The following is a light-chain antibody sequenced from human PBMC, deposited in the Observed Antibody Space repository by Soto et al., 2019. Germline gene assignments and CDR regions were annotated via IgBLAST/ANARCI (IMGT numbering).Light chain of an antibody. CDR3: QQYGSSPPGT. J-gene: IGKJ1*01. V-gene: IGKV3-20*01. Sequence: ENVLTQSPATLSLSPGERATLSCRASQSVSNYVAWYQQKPGQAPRLLIYDASNRATGIPARFSGSGSGTDFTLTISRLEPEDFAVYYCQQYGSSPPGTFGQGTKVDIK. CDR1: QSVSNY. CDR2: DAS.